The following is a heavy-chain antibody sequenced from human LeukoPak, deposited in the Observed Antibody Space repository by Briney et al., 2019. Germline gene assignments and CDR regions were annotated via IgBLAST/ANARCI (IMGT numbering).Heavy chain of an antibody. CDR2: ISWNGGST. V-gene: IGHV3-43D*03. J-gene: IGHJ5*02. D-gene: IGHD2-15*01. CDR1: GFTFDDYA. CDR3: AKDGVVAALGDNWFDP. Sequence: PGGSLRLSCAASGFTFDDYAMHWVRQAPGKGLEWVSLISWNGGSTYYADSVKGRFTISRDNSKNSLYLQMNSLRAEDTALYYCAKDGVVAALGDNWFDPGAREPRSPSPQ.